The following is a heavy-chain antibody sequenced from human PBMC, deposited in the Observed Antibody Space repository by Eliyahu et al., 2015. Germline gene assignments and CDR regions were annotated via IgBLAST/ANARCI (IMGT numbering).Heavy chain of an antibody. J-gene: IGHJ2*01. Sequence: EVQMVESGGVLIQPGGSLRXSCPASGFTFSTYNMNWVRQAPGKGLEWVSYISTSSDTIYYADSVKGRFTISRDNAKNSLYLQVTSLRDEDTAVYYCARLSSDWYLDLWGRGTLVTVSS. CDR2: ISTSSDTI. D-gene: IGHD3-10*01. V-gene: IGHV3-48*02. CDR1: GFTFSTYN. CDR3: ARLSSDWYLDL.